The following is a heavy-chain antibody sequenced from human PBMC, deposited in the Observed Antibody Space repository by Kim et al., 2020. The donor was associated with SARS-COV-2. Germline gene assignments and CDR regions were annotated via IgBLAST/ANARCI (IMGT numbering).Heavy chain of an antibody. D-gene: IGHD3-16*01. V-gene: IGHV2-5*01. CDR3: AHRLSWVGVTGFDP. J-gene: IGHJ5*02. Sequence: SPSLKSRLTITKDTSKNQVVLTMTNMDPVDTATYYCAHRLSWVGVTGFDPWGQGTLVTVSS.